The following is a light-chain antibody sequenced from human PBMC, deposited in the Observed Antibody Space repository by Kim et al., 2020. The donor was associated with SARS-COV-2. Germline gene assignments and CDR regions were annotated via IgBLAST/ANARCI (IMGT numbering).Light chain of an antibody. CDR2: DVS. V-gene: IGLV2-14*03. CDR1: SSDVGAFNY. J-gene: IGLJ2*01. Sequence: SITIACTETSSDVGAFNYVAWYHRHPGKAPKLIIFDVSNRPSGVSNRFSGSKSGNTASLAISGLQAEDEADYYCSSYTSSTTLVIFGGGTQLTVL. CDR3: SSYTSSTTLVI.